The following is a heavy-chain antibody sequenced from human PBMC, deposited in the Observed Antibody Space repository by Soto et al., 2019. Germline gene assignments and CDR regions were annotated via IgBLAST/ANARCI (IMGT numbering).Heavy chain of an antibody. V-gene: IGHV1-69*01. D-gene: IGHD6-13*01. CDR3: ARGTDSSSWYVPPYYDYGMDV. CDR1: GGTFSSYA. Sequence: QVQLVQSGAEVKKPGSSVKVSCKASGGTFSSYAISWVRQAPGQGLEWMGGIIPIFGTANYAQKFQGRVTITADESTSTAYMELSSLRSEDTAVYYCARGTDSSSWYVPPYYDYGMDVWGQGTTVTVSS. J-gene: IGHJ6*02. CDR2: IIPIFGTA.